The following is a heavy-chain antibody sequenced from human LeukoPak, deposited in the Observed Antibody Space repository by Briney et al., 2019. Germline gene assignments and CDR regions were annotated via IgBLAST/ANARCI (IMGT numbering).Heavy chain of an antibody. CDR2: FHTEDGDM. CDR3: ARGYGGNPDY. CDR1: GFTFDEFS. J-gene: IGHJ4*02. Sequence: ASVKVSCKISGFTFDEFSMHWVRQAPAKGLEWMGGFHTEDGDMKYAQKFQGRVTMTEDSATKTAYLEVSGLTSEDTAVYYCARGYGGNPDYWGQGTLVTVSS. D-gene: IGHD4-23*01. V-gene: IGHV1-24*01.